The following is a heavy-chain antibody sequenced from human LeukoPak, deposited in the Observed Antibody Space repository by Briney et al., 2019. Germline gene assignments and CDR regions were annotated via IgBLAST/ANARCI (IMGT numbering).Heavy chain of an antibody. V-gene: IGHV4-31*03. CDR1: GGSISSGGYY. J-gene: IGHJ3*02. Sequence: PSETLSLTCTVSGGSISSGGYYWSWIRQHPGKGLEWIGYICYSGSTYYNPSLKSRVTISVDTSKNQFSLKLSSVTAADTAVYYCARKTQYDAFDIWGQGTMVTVSS. CDR2: ICYSGST. CDR3: ARKTQYDAFDI.